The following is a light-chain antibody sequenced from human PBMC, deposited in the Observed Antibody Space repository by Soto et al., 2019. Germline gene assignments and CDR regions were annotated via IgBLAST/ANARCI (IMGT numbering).Light chain of an antibody. Sequence: DIQVTQSPSSLSASVGDRVTITCRASQAINKYLHWYQQKPGKAPKLLIYGASRLQSGVPSRFSGSVYGTDFSLTISSLQPEDFATYYCQHRESFGPGTKVYIK. CDR1: QAINKY. CDR2: GAS. CDR3: QHRES. J-gene: IGKJ3*01. V-gene: IGKV1-39*01.